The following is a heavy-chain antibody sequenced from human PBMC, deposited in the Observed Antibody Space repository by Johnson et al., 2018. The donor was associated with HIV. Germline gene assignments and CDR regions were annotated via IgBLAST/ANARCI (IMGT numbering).Heavy chain of an antibody. J-gene: IGHJ3*02. V-gene: IGHV3-15*01. CDR2: IKSKADGGTT. Sequence: VQLVESGGGLVKPGGSLRLSCVASGFTFSNAWMSWVRQAPGKGLEWVGRIKSKADGGTTDYAAPVTGRFTISRDDSKNTLYLQMNSLKTEDTAVYYCTTGDSQGVAFDIWGQGTMVTVSS. CDR1: GFTFSNAW. D-gene: IGHD3-10*01. CDR3: TTGDSQGVAFDI.